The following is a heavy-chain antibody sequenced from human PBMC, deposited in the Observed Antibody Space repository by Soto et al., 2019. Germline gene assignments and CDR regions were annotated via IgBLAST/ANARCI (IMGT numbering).Heavy chain of an antibody. J-gene: IGHJ6*02. CDR3: ARAVGENGEFEIAAAGDYYYGMDV. Sequence: QVQLQESGPGLVKPSQTLSLTCTVSGGSISSGDYYWSWIRQPPGKGLEWIGYIYYSGSTYYNPSLKSRVTISVDTSQNQFSLKLSSVTAADTAVYYCARAVGENGEFEIAAAGDYYYGMDVWGQGTTVTVSS. CDR2: IYYSGST. D-gene: IGHD6-13*01. V-gene: IGHV4-30-4*01. CDR1: GGSISSGDYY.